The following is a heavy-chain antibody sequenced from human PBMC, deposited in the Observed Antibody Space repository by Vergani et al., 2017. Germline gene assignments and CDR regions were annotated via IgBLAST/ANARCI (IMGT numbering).Heavy chain of an antibody. CDR1: GFTMSTHG. V-gene: IGHV3-23*01. D-gene: IGHD2-2*01. CDR2: ISGGGSSI. Sequence: EVQALESGGGLVQPGGSLRLSCTASGFTMSTHGMSWVRQSPGKGLEWVASISGGGSSIYYGDSVRGRFTISSDRSKNPLFLQMNSLRAEDTAIYYCAEDDRPSAIIYLFYYYMDVWGKGTTVTVSS. J-gene: IGHJ6*03. CDR3: AEDDRPSAIIYLFYYYMDV.